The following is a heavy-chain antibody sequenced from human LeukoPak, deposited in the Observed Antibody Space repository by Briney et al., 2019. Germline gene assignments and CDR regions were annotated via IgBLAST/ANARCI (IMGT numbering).Heavy chain of an antibody. V-gene: IGHV1-46*01. CDR1: GYTFTSYY. D-gene: IGHD3-22*01. J-gene: IGHJ4*02. CDR3: ARDQSGYYYDSSGYQNQIDY. CDR2: INPSGGST. Sequence: GASVKVSCKASGYTFTSYYMHWVRQAPGQGLEWMGIINPSGGSTSYARKFQGRVTMTRDTSTSTVYMELSSLRSEDTAVYYCARDQSGYYYDSSGYQNQIDYWGQGTLVTVSS.